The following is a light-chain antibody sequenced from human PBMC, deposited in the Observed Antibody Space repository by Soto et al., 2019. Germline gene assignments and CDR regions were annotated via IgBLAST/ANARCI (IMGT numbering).Light chain of an antibody. CDR1: QTIYTW. J-gene: IGKJ1*01. CDR2: DAS. Sequence: DIQITQSPSTLSASIGDRVTITCRASQTIYTWLAWYQQKPGKAPKLLIFDASTLENGVPARFSGSRSGPEISLTISSLQPDDFATYYCQQYYSYWTFGQGTKVDIK. V-gene: IGKV1-5*01. CDR3: QQYYSYWT.